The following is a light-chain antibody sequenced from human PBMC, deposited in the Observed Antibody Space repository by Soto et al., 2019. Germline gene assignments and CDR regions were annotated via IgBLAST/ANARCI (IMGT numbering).Light chain of an antibody. CDR3: QQTYTTPYT. Sequence: DLQMTQSPSSLSASVGDRVTITCRTSQNIIKYLNWYQQKPGKAPKFLIYGASTLQTGVPSRFSGGGSGTDFTLTISSLQPVDFATYYCQQTYTTPYTFGQGTKLDIK. V-gene: IGKV1-39*01. J-gene: IGKJ2*01. CDR2: GAS. CDR1: QNIIKY.